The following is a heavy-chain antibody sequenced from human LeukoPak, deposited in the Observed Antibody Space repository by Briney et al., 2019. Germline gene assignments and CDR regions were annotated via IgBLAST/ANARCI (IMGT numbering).Heavy chain of an antibody. CDR3: ARPRYSSTWHYFDY. Sequence: PSETLSLTCTVSGGSISNYYWSWIRQPPVKVLEWIGYIYYTGSTNYNPSLKSRVTISVDTSKNQFSLKLTSVTAADTAVYYCARPRYSSTWHYFDYWGQGSLVTVSS. CDR1: GGSISNYY. J-gene: IGHJ4*02. D-gene: IGHD6-13*01. V-gene: IGHV4-59*08. CDR2: IYYTGST.